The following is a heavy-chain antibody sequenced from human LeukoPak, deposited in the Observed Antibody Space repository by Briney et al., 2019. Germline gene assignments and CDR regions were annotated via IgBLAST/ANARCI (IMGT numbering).Heavy chain of an antibody. CDR3: AKDPSYYYDSSGLGFDY. D-gene: IGHD3-22*01. J-gene: IGHJ4*02. Sequence: PGGSLRLSCAASGFTFSSYGMHWVRQAPGKGLEWVAFIRYDGSNKYYADSVKGRFTISRDNSKNTLYLQMNSLRAEDTAVYYCAKDPSYYYDSSGLGFDYWGQGTLVTVSS. CDR2: IRYDGSNK. V-gene: IGHV3-30*02. CDR1: GFTFSSYG.